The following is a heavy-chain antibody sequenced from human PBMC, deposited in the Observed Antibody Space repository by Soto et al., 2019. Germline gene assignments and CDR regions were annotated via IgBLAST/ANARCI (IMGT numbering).Heavy chain of an antibody. CDR2: ISGSGGST. Sequence: GGSLRLSCAASGFTFSSYAMSWVRQAPGKGLEWVSAISGSGGSTYYADSVKGRFTISRDNSKNTLYLQMNSLRAEDTAVYYCAKGDILTGYHASHFDYWGQGTLVTVYS. J-gene: IGHJ4*02. V-gene: IGHV3-23*01. CDR1: GFTFSSYA. D-gene: IGHD3-9*01. CDR3: AKGDILTGYHASHFDY.